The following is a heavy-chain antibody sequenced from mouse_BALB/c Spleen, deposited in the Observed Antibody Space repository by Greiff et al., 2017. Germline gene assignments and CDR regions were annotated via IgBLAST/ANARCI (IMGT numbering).Heavy chain of an antibody. D-gene: IGHD1-2*01. CDR1: GFSLTSYD. CDR3: VRDFYGSFAY. Sequence: VQLQQSGPGLVAPSQSLSITCTVSGFSLTSYDISWIRQPPGKGLEWLGVIWTGGGTNYNSAFMSRLSISKDNSKSQVFLKMNSLQTDDTAIYYCVRDFYGSFAYWGQGTLVTVSA. J-gene: IGHJ3*01. CDR2: IWTGGGT. V-gene: IGHV2-9-2*01.